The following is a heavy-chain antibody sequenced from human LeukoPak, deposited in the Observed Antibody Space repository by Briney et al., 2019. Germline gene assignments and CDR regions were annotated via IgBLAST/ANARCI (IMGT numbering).Heavy chain of an antibody. CDR1: GFTFSSSW. V-gene: IGHV3-48*04. J-gene: IGHJ4*02. CDR3: ARSGLKAGGDY. D-gene: IGHD3-10*01. Sequence: GGSLRLSCAASGFTFSSSWMSWVRQAPGKGLEWVSYISSDGSAITYADSVKGRFTISRDNAKNSLYLQMNSLRVEDTAVYYCARSGLKAGGDYWGQGTLVTVSS. CDR2: ISSDGSAI.